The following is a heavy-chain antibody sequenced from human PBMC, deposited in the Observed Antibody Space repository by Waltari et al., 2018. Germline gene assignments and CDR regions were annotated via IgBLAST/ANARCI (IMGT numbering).Heavy chain of an antibody. J-gene: IGHJ4*02. V-gene: IGHV4-59*01. D-gene: IGHD3-10*01. CDR1: GGSINPFS. CDR3: ARGGSGSRANFDC. Sequence: QVQLQESGPGLVQPSETLSLTCTVSGGSINPFSWNWIRQPPGKGLEWIGNIYYSGSTNYSPSLKSRVTISVDTSKNQFSLNLSSVTAADTAVYYCARGGSGSRANFDCWGQGTLVTVSS. CDR2: IYYSGST.